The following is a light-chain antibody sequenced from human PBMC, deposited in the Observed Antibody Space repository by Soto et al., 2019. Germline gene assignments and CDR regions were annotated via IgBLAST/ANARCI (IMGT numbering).Light chain of an antibody. CDR1: QRITNNF. V-gene: IGKV3-20*01. CDR2: GAS. Sequence: EIVLTQSPVTLSLSPGERATLSCRASQRITNNFLAWFQQKAGLAPRLLIYGASTRASGVPDRFSGGGSGAGFVFTISRLEPEDFGVYYCQQYGRSTFTFGQGTKLPIK. CDR3: QQYGRSTFT. J-gene: IGKJ2*01.